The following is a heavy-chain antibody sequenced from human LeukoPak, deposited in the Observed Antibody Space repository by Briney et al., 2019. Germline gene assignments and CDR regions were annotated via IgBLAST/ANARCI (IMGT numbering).Heavy chain of an antibody. J-gene: IGHJ4*02. CDR2: IIPIFGTA. CDR3: ARGRTAANYFDY. CDR1: GGTFSSYA. D-gene: IGHD1-1*01. V-gene: IGHV1-69*06. Sequence: SVKVSCKASGGTFSSYAISWVRQAPGQGLEWMGGIIPIFGTANYAQKFQGRVTITADKSTSTAYMELSSLRSEDTAVYYCARGRTAANYFDYWGQGTVVTVSS.